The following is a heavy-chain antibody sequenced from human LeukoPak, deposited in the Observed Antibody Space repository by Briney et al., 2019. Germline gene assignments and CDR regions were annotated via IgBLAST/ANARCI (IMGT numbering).Heavy chain of an antibody. CDR3: AREAGNFDY. J-gene: IGHJ4*02. V-gene: IGHV3-30*02. CDR1: GFIFNTYG. CDR2: LWSDGSNK. D-gene: IGHD1-1*01. Sequence: GGSLRLSCAASGFIFNTYGMHWVRQAPGEGLEWVAFLWSDGSNKCYTDSVRGRFTISRDNSKNTLYLQMNSLRVEDTAVYYCAREAGNFDYWGQGTLVTVSS.